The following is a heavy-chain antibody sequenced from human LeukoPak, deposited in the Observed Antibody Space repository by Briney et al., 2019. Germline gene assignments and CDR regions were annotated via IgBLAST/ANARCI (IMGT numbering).Heavy chain of an antibody. Sequence: GGSLRLSCAASGFTFSDYAMHWVRQAPGKGLEWVSGISYTGTSTHYADSVKGRFTISRDIFKNTLYLQMNSLRAEDTAVYYCASNTVVSQSRISYYYYGMDVWGQGTTVTVSS. CDR1: GFTFSDYA. CDR2: ISYTGTST. D-gene: IGHD4-23*01. CDR3: ASNTVVSQSRISYYYYGMDV. J-gene: IGHJ6*02. V-gene: IGHV3-23*01.